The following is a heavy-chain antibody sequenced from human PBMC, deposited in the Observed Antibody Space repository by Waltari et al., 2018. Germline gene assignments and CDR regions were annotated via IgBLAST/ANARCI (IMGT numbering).Heavy chain of an antibody. Sequence: QVQLQESGPGLVKPSETLSLTCTVSGYSISSGYYWGGSRQPPGKGLEWIGSVYHSGSNDYNPSRKSRDTISVDPSKNQSALKLSSVTAADTAVYYCATHPQQCLVPVRWGQGTLVTVSS. CDR3: ATHPQQCLVPVR. CDR2: VYHSGSN. CDR1: GYSISSGYY. J-gene: IGHJ4*02. D-gene: IGHD6-19*01. V-gene: IGHV4-38-2*02.